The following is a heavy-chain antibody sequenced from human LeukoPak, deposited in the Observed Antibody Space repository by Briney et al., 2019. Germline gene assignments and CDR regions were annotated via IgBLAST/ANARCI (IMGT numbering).Heavy chain of an antibody. D-gene: IGHD5-24*01. CDR3: AREAGRDGYKKSILFDY. CDR1: GCTISSFY. Sequence: SETLSLTCTVSGCTISSFYWSWLRQPPGQGLEWIGNINYSGSTNYNRSLKSRVTISVGTSKNQFSLELSSVTAAGTAVYYCAREAGRDGYKKSILFDYWGEGTLVTVS. V-gene: IGHV4-59*01. J-gene: IGHJ4*02. CDR2: INYSGST.